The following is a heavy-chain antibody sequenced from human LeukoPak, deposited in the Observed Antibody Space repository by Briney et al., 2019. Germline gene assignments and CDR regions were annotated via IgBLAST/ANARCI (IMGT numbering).Heavy chain of an antibody. V-gene: IGHV4-4*07. Sequence: SETLSLTCTVSGDSISSYYWGWIRQPAGKGLEWIGLIDTSGNTNNNPSLKSRVTMSVDMSKNQFSLKLRSVTAADTAVYYCAKEGGASGCRGGSYFYYYMDVWGKGTTVTVSS. CDR2: IDTSGNT. D-gene: IGHD2-15*01. J-gene: IGHJ6*03. CDR3: AKEGGASGCRGGSYFYYYMDV. CDR1: GDSISSYY.